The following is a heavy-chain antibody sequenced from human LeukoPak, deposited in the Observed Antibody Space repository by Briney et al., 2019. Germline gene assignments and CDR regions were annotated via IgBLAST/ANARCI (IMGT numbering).Heavy chain of an antibody. CDR3: AKLTVATFRSLFDS. J-gene: IGHJ4*02. Sequence: GGSLRLSCAASGFTFSSYSMNWVRQAPGKGLEWVSSISSSSSYIYYADSVKGRFTISRDNAKNSLYLQMNSLRAEDTAVYYCAKLTVATFRSLFDSWGQGTLVAVSS. CDR1: GFTFSSYS. D-gene: IGHD5-12*01. CDR2: ISSSSSYI. V-gene: IGHV3-21*04.